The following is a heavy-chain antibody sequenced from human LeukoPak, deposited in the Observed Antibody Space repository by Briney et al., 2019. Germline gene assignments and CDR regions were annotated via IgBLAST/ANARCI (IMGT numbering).Heavy chain of an antibody. D-gene: IGHD1-26*01. CDR1: GFTFSTYA. J-gene: IGHJ4*02. CDR3: ARATRSYPLEDYFDY. V-gene: IGHV3-64*01. Sequence: PGGSLRLSCAASGFTFSTYAMHWVRQAPGKGLEYVSGISSNGGITYYANSVKGRFTISRDNSKNTLYLQMGSLRAEDMAVYYCARATRSYPLEDYFDYWGQGTLVTVSS. CDR2: ISSNGGIT.